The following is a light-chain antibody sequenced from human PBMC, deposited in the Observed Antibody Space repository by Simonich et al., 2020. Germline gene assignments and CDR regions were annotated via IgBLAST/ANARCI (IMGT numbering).Light chain of an antibody. CDR3: SLYAGSNNYVV. CDR1: CSDVGGYNY. V-gene: IGLV2-8*01. CDR2: DVS. J-gene: IGLJ2*01. Sequence: QSALTQPPSASGSPGQSVTISCTGTCSDVGGYNYVSWYQPHPGKAPNLMIYDVSKRPSGVPDRFSGAKSGITASLTVSGLQAEDEADYYCSLYAGSNNYVVFGGGTKLTVL.